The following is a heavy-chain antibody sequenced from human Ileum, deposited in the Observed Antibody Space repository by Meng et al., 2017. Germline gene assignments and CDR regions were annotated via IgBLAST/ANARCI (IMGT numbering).Heavy chain of an antibody. CDR3: ARGEEMAHDYDAFDI. V-gene: IGHV1-2*06. D-gene: IGHD5-24*01. CDR2: INPNSGGT. CDR1: GYTFTGYY. Sequence: ASVKVSCKASGYTFTGYYMRWVRQAPGQGLEWMGRINPNSGGTNYAQKFQGRVTMTRDTSKNQFSLKLSSVTAADTAVYYCARGEEMAHDYDAFDIWGQGTMVTVSS. J-gene: IGHJ3*02.